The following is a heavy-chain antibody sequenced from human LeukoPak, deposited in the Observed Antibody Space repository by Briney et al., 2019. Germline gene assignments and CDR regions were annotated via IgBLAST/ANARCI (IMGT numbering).Heavy chain of an antibody. CDR3: LLQMTYGELSDPDF. J-gene: IGHJ4*02. CDR2: SGTRSGTK. Sequence: LGGSLRLSCAASGFTLSSLAMHWVRQAPGKGLEWVSSSGTRSGTKYYADSVMGRFTISRDSAMNSVSLQINSLRAEDTAVYYCLLQMTYGELSDPDFRGQGTLVTVSS. D-gene: IGHD3-16*02. CDR1: GFTLSSLA. V-gene: IGHV3-21*01.